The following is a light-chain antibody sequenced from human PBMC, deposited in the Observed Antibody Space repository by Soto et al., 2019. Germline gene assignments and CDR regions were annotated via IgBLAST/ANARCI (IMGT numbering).Light chain of an antibody. Sequence: EIVLTQSSGTLSLSPGEGASLSCRVGQIVTSSQLAWYQQIPGQAPRLLVFGASSRVLGIPDRFSGSGSGTDFTLTISRLEPEDFAVYYCHHYGSSPLTFGQGTRLEIK. CDR3: HHYGSSPLT. V-gene: IGKV3-20*01. CDR2: GAS. CDR1: QIVTSSQ. J-gene: IGKJ5*01.